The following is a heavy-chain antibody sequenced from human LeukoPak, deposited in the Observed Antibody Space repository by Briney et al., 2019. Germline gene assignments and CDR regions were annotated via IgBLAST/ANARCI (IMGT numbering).Heavy chain of an antibody. D-gene: IGHD6-19*01. CDR3: ARRYSSGSPIDY. J-gene: IGHJ4*02. CDR1: GFTFSSNS. Sequence: GGSLRPSCAASGFTFSSNSMNWVRQAPGKGLEWVANIKQDGSEKYYVDSVKGRFTISRDNAKNSLYLQMNSLTAEDTAVYYCARRYSSGSPIDYWGQGTLVTVSS. CDR2: IKQDGSEK. V-gene: IGHV3-7*01.